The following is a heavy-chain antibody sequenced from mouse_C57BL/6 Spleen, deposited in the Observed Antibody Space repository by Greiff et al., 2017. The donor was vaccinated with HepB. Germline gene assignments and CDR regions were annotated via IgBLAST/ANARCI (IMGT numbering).Heavy chain of an antibody. Sequence: QVQLQQSGPELVKPGASVKISCKASGYAFSSSWMNWVKQRPGKGLEWIGRIYPGDGDTNYNGKFKGKATLTADKSSSTAYMQLSSLTSEDSAVYFCAREAITTVVAHDYWGQGTTLTVSS. J-gene: IGHJ2*01. D-gene: IGHD1-1*01. V-gene: IGHV1-82*01. CDR3: AREAITTVVAHDY. CDR1: GYAFSSSW. CDR2: IYPGDGDT.